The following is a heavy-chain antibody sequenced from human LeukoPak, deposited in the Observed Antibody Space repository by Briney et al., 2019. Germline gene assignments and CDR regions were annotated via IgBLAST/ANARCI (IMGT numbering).Heavy chain of an antibody. J-gene: IGHJ4*02. V-gene: IGHV3-21*01. CDR2: ISSSSSYI. D-gene: IGHD1-26*01. Sequence: GGSLRLSCAASGFTFSSYSMNWVRQAPGKGLEWVSSISSSSSYIYYADSVKGRFTISRDNAKNSLYLQMNSLRAEDTAVYYCARGNSGSYLFDYWGQGTLVTVSS. CDR1: GFTFSSYS. CDR3: ARGNSGSYLFDY.